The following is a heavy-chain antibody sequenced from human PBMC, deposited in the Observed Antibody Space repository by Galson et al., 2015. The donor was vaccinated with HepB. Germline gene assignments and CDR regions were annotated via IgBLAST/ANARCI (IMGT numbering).Heavy chain of an antibody. V-gene: IGHV3-30-3*02. CDR3: ASLETRGMTTMPFDY. CDR2: ISYDGINK. Sequence: SLRLSCAASGFTLSNCAFHWVRQAPGKGLEWVALISYDGINKYYADSLKGRFTISRDKSKNTLFLQMNNMRGEDTALYYCASLETRGMTTMPFDYWGQGTLVTVSS. CDR1: GFTLSNCA. J-gene: IGHJ4*02. D-gene: IGHD5-24*01.